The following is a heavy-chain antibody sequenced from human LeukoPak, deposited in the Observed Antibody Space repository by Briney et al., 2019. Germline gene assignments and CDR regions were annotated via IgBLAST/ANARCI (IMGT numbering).Heavy chain of an antibody. CDR2: IYYSGNT. V-gene: IGHV4-59*01. CDR1: GGSISDYY. D-gene: IGHD6-13*01. J-gene: IGHJ4*02. Sequence: SETLSLTCTISGGSISDYYWSWIRQPPGKGLEWIGYIYYSGNTNYNPSLQSRVTISVDTSMNQFSLTLYFVTAADTAVYYCARGPFRDSSSWYYFDYWGQGTLVTVSS. CDR3: ARGPFRDSSSWYYFDY.